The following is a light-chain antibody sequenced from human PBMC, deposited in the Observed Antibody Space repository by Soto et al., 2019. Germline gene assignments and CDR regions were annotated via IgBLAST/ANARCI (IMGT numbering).Light chain of an antibody. CDR3: QQANSFPLT. CDR1: QGISSR. Sequence: DIQMTQSPSSVSASVGDRVTITCLASQGISSRLAWYQQKLGKAPNLRIYAASNLESGVPSRFSGSGSETDCTLTIGSLQPEDFATYFCQQANSFPLTFGGGTKVEIK. CDR2: AAS. V-gene: IGKV1-12*01. J-gene: IGKJ4*01.